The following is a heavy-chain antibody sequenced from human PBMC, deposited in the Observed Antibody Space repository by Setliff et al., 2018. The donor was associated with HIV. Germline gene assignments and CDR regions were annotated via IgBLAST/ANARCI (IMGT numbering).Heavy chain of an antibody. Sequence: SLTCTVSGESISSGNYYWGWFRQPPGEGLEWIGSIYYSGTTYYAPSLETRLTISVDTSTNQFSLKLTSVTAADTAMYFCAGDSGYPSNWFDPWGQGILVTVSS. V-gene: IGHV4-39*02. J-gene: IGHJ5*02. CDR2: IYYSGTT. D-gene: IGHD3-22*01. CDR1: GESISSGNYY. CDR3: AGDSGYPSNWFDP.